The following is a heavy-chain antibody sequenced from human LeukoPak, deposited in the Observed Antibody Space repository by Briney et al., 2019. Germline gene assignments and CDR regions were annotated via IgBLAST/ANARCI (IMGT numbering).Heavy chain of an antibody. J-gene: IGHJ4*02. CDR1: GFSFSSYA. V-gene: IGHV3-66*01. CDR2: IYSGGST. D-gene: IGHD3-22*01. Sequence: GGSLRLSCAASGFSFSSYAMSWVRQAPGKGLEWVSVIYSGGSTYYADSVKGRFTISRDNAKNTLYLQMNSLRVEDTAVFYCAMGHYDSSGYAHFDHWGQGTLVTVSS. CDR3: AMGHYDSSGYAHFDH.